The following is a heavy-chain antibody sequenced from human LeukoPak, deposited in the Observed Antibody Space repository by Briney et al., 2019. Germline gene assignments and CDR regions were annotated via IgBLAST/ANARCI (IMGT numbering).Heavy chain of an antibody. J-gene: IGHJ4*02. Sequence: PGGSLRLSCAASEFTVSSNYMSWVRQAPGKGLEWVSVIYSGDTTYYADSVKGRFTISRDNSKNTLYLQMSSLRAEDTAAYYCARGGSWNDFDYWGQGTLVTVSS. V-gene: IGHV3-53*01. CDR2: IYSGDTT. D-gene: IGHD1-26*01. CDR3: ARGGSWNDFDY. CDR1: EFTVSSNY.